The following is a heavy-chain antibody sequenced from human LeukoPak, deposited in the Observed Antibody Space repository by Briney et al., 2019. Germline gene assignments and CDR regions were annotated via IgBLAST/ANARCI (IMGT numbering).Heavy chain of an antibody. V-gene: IGHV1-8*01. CDR1: GYTFTSYD. CDR2: MNPNSGNT. Sequence: ASVKVSCKASGYTFTSYDINWVRQATGQGLEWMGWMNPNSGNTGYAQKFQGRVTMTRDTSISTAYMELSRLRSDDTAVYYCARDITTVTTGWYFDLWGRGTLVTVSS. CDR3: ARDITTVTTGWYFDL. D-gene: IGHD4-17*01. J-gene: IGHJ2*01.